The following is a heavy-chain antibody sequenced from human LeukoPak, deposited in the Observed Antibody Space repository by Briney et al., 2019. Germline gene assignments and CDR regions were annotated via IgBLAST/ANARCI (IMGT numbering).Heavy chain of an antibody. D-gene: IGHD2-2*01. Sequence: KASQTLSLTCTVSGGSISSGGYYWSWIRQPPGKGLEWIGYIYHSGSTYYNPSLKSRVTISVDRSKNQFSLKLSSVTAADTAVYYCARDCSSTSCYSWDYFDYWGQGTLVTVSS. J-gene: IGHJ4*02. CDR1: GGSISSGGYY. CDR3: ARDCSSTSCYSWDYFDY. V-gene: IGHV4-30-2*01. CDR2: IYHSGST.